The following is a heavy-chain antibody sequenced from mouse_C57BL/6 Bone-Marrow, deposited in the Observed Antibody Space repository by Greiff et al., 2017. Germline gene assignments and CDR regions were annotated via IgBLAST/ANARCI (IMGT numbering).Heavy chain of an antibody. CDR2: INPSSGYT. CDR1: GYTFTSYC. Sequence: QVQLKQSGAELAKPGASVKLSCKASGYTFTSYCMHWVKQRPGQGLEWIGYINPSSGYTKYNQKFKDKATLTADKSSSTAYMQLSSLTYEDSAVYYCARSGDYDLANFDYWGQGTTLTVSS. J-gene: IGHJ2*01. D-gene: IGHD2-4*01. V-gene: IGHV1-7*01. CDR3: ARSGDYDLANFDY.